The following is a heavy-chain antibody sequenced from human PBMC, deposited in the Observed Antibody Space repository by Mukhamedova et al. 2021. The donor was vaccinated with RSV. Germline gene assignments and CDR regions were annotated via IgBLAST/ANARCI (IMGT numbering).Heavy chain of an antibody. J-gene: IGHJ6*02. D-gene: IGHD2/OR15-2a*01. CDR3: TKTLSTVRYYWSGMDV. CDR2: ISGSHGDT. V-gene: IGHV3-23*01. Sequence: ISGSHGDTYYADSMRGRFTISTDSSKTTLYLQMNSLRAEDTAIYSCTKTLSTVRYYWSGMDVWGHGTPVTVSS.